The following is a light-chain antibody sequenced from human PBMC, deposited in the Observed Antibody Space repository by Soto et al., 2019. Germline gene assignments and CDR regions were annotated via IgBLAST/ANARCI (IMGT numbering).Light chain of an antibody. Sequence: QSVLTQPPSVSGAPGQRVSISCTGSSSNIGAGYDVHWYQQLPGTAPKLLIYGNSNRPSGVPDRFSGSKSGTSASLAITGLQAEDEADYYCLSYVSSLRVFGGGTKVTVL. V-gene: IGLV1-40*01. CDR3: LSYVSSLRV. CDR2: GNS. CDR1: SSNIGAGYD. J-gene: IGLJ2*01.